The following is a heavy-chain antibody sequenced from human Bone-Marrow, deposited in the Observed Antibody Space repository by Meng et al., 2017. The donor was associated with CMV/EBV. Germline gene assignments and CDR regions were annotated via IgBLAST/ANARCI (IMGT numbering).Heavy chain of an antibody. V-gene: IGHV3-11*01. CDR3: ARRTLIIETTKAWFDP. Sequence: GESLKISCAASGFSFSDYYMSWIRQTPGKGPEWISYISNDGTTISYADSVKGRFTISRDNAKNSLYLEMNSLRAEDTAVYYCARRTLIIETTKAWFDPWGQGTLVTVYS. CDR1: GFSFSDYY. J-gene: IGHJ5*02. CDR2: ISNDGTTI. D-gene: IGHD1-14*01.